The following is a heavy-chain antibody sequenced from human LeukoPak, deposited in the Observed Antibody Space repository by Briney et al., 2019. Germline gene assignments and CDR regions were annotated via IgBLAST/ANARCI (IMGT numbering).Heavy chain of an antibody. V-gene: IGHV1-46*01. J-gene: IGHJ6*02. CDR1: GYTFTSYY. CDR2: INPSGGRT. CDR3: ARGVNYHRYDFWSGYYKDYYYYGMDV. D-gene: IGHD3-3*01. Sequence: ASVKDSCKASGYTFTSYYMHWVRQAPGDGLEWMGIINPSGGRTSYAQKFQGRVTMTRDTSTSIVYMELSSLRSEDTAVYYCARGVNYHRYDFWSGYYKDYYYYGMDVWGQGTTVTVSS.